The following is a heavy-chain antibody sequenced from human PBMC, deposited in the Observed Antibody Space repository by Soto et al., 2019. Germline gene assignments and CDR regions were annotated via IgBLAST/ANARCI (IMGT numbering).Heavy chain of an antibody. Sequence: QVQLVQSGAEVKKPGASVKVSCKASGYTFTNYGISWVRQAPGQGLEWMGWISAYNGNTNYAQKLQGRVSMTTDTSTTPAYMELRSLRSDDTAVYYCARAVGSIFGVVRVYGMDVWGQGTTVTVSS. CDR2: ISAYNGNT. CDR3: ARAVGSIFGVVRVYGMDV. D-gene: IGHD3-3*01. J-gene: IGHJ6*02. CDR1: GYTFTNYG. V-gene: IGHV1-18*01.